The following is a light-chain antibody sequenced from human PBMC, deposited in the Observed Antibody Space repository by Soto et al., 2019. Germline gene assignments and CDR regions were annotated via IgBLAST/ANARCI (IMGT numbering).Light chain of an antibody. V-gene: IGKV3-20*01. CDR3: QQYGSSPRIT. CDR2: DAS. CDR1: QSVSNKY. Sequence: EIVFTQSPGTLSLSPGERGTLSFRCIQSVSNKYVAWYQQKPGQAPRLLIYDASNRATGIPARFSGSGSGTDFTLTISRLEPEDFAVYYCQQYGSSPRITFGQGTRLEIK. J-gene: IGKJ5*01.